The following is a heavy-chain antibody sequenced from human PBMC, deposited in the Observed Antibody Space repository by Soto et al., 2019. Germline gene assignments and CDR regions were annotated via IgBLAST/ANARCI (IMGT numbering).Heavy chain of an antibody. CDR2: ISLDETQK. J-gene: IGHJ3*02. V-gene: IGHV3-30*18. CDR3: AKDGRDAFDI. CDR1: GFTFSSYG. Sequence: QVQLVESGGGVVQPGRSLRLSCAASGFTFSSYGMHWVRQAPGKGLEWVAVISLDETQKYYADSVKGRFTISRDNSKNTLFLQMNSLRAEDTAVYYCAKDGRDAFDIGGQGTVVTVSS.